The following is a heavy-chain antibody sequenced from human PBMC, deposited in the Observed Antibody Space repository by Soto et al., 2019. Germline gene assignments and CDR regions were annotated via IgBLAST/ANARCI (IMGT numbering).Heavy chain of an antibody. Sequence: PGESLKISCKGSGYSFTSYWIGWVRQMPGKGLEWMGIIYPGDSDTRYSPSFQGQVTISADKSISTAYLQWSSLKASDTAMYYCARRTMVRGVSDPPDYWGQGTLVTVSS. D-gene: IGHD3-10*01. CDR2: IYPGDSDT. CDR3: ARRTMVRGVSDPPDY. CDR1: GYSFTSYW. V-gene: IGHV5-51*01. J-gene: IGHJ4*02.